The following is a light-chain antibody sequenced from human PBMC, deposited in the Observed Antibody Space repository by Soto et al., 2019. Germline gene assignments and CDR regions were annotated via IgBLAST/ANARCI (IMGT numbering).Light chain of an antibody. CDR3: QQYGTAPYT. CDR1: QSVRSSY. J-gene: IGKJ2*01. V-gene: IGKV3-20*01. Sequence: EIVLTQSPGPLSLSPGERATLSCRARQSVRSSYLAWYQQKPGQAPRLLIYGASSRATGIPDRFSGSGSGTDFTLTISRLEPEEFAVYYCQQYGTAPYTCGQGTKLEIK. CDR2: GAS.